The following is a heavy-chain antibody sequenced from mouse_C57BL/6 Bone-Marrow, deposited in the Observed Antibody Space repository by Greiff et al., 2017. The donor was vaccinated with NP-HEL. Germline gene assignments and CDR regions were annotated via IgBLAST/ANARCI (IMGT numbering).Heavy chain of an antibody. J-gene: IGHJ3*01. CDR1: GYTFTSYW. CDR3: ARSRLKELGPAWFAY. D-gene: IGHD4-1*01. Sequence: QVHVKQPGTELVKPGASVKLSCKASGYTFTSYWMHWVKQRPGQGLEWIGNINPSNGGTNYNEKFKSKATLTVDKSSSTAYMQLSSLTSEDSAVYYCARSRLKELGPAWFAYWGQGTLVTVSA. CDR2: INPSNGGT. V-gene: IGHV1-53*01.